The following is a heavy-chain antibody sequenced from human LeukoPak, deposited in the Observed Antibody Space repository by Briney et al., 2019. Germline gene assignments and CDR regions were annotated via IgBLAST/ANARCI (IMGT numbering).Heavy chain of an antibody. Sequence: ASVNVSCKASGYTFTSYAMHWVRQAPGQRLEWMGWINAGNGNTKYSQKFQGRVTITRDTSASPAYMELSSLRSEDTAVYYCAREWEDIVVVVAATGWFDPWGQGTLVTVSS. V-gene: IGHV1-3*01. CDR2: INAGNGNT. J-gene: IGHJ5*02. CDR1: GYTFTSYA. CDR3: AREWEDIVVVVAATGWFDP. D-gene: IGHD2-15*01.